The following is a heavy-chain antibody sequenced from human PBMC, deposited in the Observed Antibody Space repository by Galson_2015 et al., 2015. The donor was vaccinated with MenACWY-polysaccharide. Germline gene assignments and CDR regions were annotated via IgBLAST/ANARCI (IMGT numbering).Heavy chain of an antibody. V-gene: IGHV4-59*01. Sequence: SETLSLTCTVSGGSISSYFWSWIRQPPGKGLEWIGYVYYSGSTNYNPSLKSRVTMSLDTSKNQFSLNLRSVTAADTAVYYRARDNNNYEDYWGQGTLVTASS. CDR3: ARDNNNYEDY. CDR2: VYYSGST. D-gene: IGHD4-11*01. J-gene: IGHJ4*02. CDR1: GGSISSYF.